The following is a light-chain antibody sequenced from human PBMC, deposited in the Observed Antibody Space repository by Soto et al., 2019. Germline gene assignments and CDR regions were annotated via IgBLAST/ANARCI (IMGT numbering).Light chain of an antibody. V-gene: IGKV1-5*03. CDR3: QQYDSYSYT. Sequence: IWMTQSPSTLSASVGDTVTITCLATEDVSQWLAWYQQKPGQAPKLLIYKASTLETGVPSRFSGRGSGTEFILTIRDLQPDDFATYYCQQYDSYSYTFGQGTKVDIK. CDR1: EDVSQW. J-gene: IGKJ2*01. CDR2: KAS.